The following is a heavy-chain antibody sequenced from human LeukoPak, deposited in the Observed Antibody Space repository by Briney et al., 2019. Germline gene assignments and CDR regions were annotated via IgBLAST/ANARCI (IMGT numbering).Heavy chain of an antibody. CDR3: VRWSGTYPLYYLDY. CDR2: ISYDGSNK. CDR1: GFTFSSYA. V-gene: IGHV3-30-3*01. Sequence: GGSLRLSCAASGFTFSSYAMHWVRQAPGKGLEWVAVISYDGSNKYYADSVKGRFTISRDNSKNTLYLQMNSLRPEDTAMYYCVRWSGTYPLYYLDYWGQGTLVTVSS. J-gene: IGHJ4*02. D-gene: IGHD1-26*01.